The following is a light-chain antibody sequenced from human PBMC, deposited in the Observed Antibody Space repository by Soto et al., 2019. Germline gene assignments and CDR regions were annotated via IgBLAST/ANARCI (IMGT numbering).Light chain of an antibody. J-gene: IGKJ2*01. CDR3: QQYYYWPPYT. CDR1: QTVGSS. Sequence: EIVMTQSPATLSVSPGETATLSCRASQTVGSSLAWYQHRPGQSPRPLMYGASTRATGIPARFSGSGSGTEFTLTITSLQYEDFAIYYCQQYYYWPPYTFGPGTKVEMK. V-gene: IGKV3-15*01. CDR2: GAS.